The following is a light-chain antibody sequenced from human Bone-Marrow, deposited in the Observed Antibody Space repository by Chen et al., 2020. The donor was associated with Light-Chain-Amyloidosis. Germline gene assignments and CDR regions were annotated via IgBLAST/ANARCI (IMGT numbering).Light chain of an antibody. V-gene: IGLV2-14*01. Sequence: QSALTQPASVSGSPGQSITISCTGTSSDVGGYNYVSWYQQHPGKAPNLMLYDVSNRPSGVSNRFSGSKSGNTASLTISGLQAEDEADYYCSSYTSSSTLVVFGGGTKLTVL. J-gene: IGLJ2*01. CDR1: SSDVGGYNY. CDR3: SSYTSSSTLVV. CDR2: DVS.